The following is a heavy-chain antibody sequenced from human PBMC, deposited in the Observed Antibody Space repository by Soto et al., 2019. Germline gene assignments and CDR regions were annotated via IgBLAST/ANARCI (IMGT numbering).Heavy chain of an antibody. Sequence: SETLSLTCAVYGGSFSGYYWSWIRQPPGKGLEWIGEINHSGSTKRNPSLESRITISVDTAKNQFSLKLNSVTAADTAVYYCARSESNWNVAVFWSQGTLVTVSS. J-gene: IGHJ4*02. V-gene: IGHV4-34*01. CDR3: ARSESNWNVAVF. CDR2: INHSGST. D-gene: IGHD1-20*01. CDR1: GGSFSGYY.